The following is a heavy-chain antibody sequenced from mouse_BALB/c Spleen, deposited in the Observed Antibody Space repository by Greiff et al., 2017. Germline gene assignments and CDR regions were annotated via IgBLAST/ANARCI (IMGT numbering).Heavy chain of an antibody. V-gene: IGHV1S81*02. J-gene: IGHJ2*01. CDR3: ARSGYYFDY. CDR1: GYTLTSYW. Sequence: QVQLQQPGAELVKPGASVKLSCKASGYTLTSYWMHWVKQRPGQGLEWIGEINPSNGRTNYNEKFKSKATLTVDKSSSTAYMQLSSLTSEDSAVYYCARSGYYFDYWGQGTTLTVSS. CDR2: INPSNGRT.